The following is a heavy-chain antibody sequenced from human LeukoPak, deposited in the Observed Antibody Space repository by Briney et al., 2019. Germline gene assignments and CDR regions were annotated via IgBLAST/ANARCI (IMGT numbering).Heavy chain of an antibody. CDR1: GYTFTSYA. CDR3: ARPPYGDYLYFDY. CDR2: INAGNGNT. V-gene: IGHV1-3*01. J-gene: IGHJ4*02. Sequence: ASVNVSFKASGYTFTSYAMHWVRQAPGQRLEWMGWINAGNGNTKYSQKFQGRVTITRDTSASTAYMELSSLRSEDTAVYYCARPPYGDYLYFDYWGQGTLVTVSS. D-gene: IGHD4-17*01.